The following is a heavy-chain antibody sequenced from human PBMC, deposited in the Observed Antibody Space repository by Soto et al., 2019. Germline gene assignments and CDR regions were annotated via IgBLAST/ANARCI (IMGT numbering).Heavy chain of an antibody. Sequence: QVQLVQSGAGVQKPGSSVKVSCKASGGTFSNYAISWVRQAPGQGLEWMGGITPIFGTTTYAQRLQGRVTITADESSTTAHMELSSLRSEDTAVYYCARVITVTPVGYYGMDVWGQGTTVTVSS. D-gene: IGHD4-4*01. CDR1: GGTFSNYA. J-gene: IGHJ6*02. CDR3: ARVITVTPVGYYGMDV. CDR2: ITPIFGTT. V-gene: IGHV1-69*01.